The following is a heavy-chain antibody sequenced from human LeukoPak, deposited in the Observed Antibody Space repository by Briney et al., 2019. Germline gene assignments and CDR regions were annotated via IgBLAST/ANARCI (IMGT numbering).Heavy chain of an antibody. CDR1: GFTFSSYG. CDR3: AKGIPIRPLEPDYYYYGMDV. J-gene: IGHJ6*02. D-gene: IGHD5-24*01. V-gene: IGHV3-30*18. CDR2: ISYDGSNK. Sequence: GGSLRLSCAASGFTFSSYGMHWVRQAPGKGLEWVAVISYDGSNKYYADSVKGRFTISRDNSKNTLYLQMNSLRAEDTAVYYCAKGIPIRPLEPDYYYYGMDVWDQGTTVTVSS.